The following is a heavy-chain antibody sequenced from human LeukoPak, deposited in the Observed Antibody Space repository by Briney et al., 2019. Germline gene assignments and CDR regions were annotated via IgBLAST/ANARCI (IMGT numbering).Heavy chain of an antibody. D-gene: IGHD1-1*01. Sequence: GRSLRLSCAASGFTFSSYGMHWVRQAPGKGLEWVAVIWYDGSNKYYADSVEGRFTISRDNSKNTLYLQMNSLRAEDTAVYYCARDMDMTTGAFDIWGQGTMVTVSP. V-gene: IGHV3-33*01. CDR2: IWYDGSNK. CDR3: ARDMDMTTGAFDI. CDR1: GFTFSSYG. J-gene: IGHJ3*02.